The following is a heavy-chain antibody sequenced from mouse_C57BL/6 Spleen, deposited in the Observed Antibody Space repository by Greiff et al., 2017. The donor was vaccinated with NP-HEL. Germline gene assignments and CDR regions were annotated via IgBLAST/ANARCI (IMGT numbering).Heavy chain of an antibody. D-gene: IGHD1-1*02. J-gene: IGHJ4*01. CDR2: IHPNSGST. Sequence: QVHVKQPGAELVKPGASVKLSCKASGYTFTSYWMHWVKQRPGQGLEWIGMIHPNSGSTNYNEKFKSKATLTVDKSSSTAYMQLSSLTSEDSAVYYCARIYGGMDYWGQGTSVTVAS. V-gene: IGHV1-64*01. CDR1: GYTFTSYW. CDR3: ARIYGGMDY.